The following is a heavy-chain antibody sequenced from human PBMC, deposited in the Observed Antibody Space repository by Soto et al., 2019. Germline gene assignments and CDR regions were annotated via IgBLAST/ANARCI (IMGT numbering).Heavy chain of an antibody. Sequence: QITLKESGPTLVKPTQTLTLTCTFSGFSLSTSGVGVGWIRQPPGKALEWLALIYWNDDKRYSPSLKSRLTITKDTSKTQVVLTMTNMDPVDTATYYCARRGLTYYDFWSGSRGNWYFDLWGRGTLVTVSS. V-gene: IGHV2-5*01. CDR1: GFSLSTSGVG. J-gene: IGHJ2*01. CDR2: IYWNDDK. CDR3: ARRGLTYYDFWSGSRGNWYFDL. D-gene: IGHD3-3*01.